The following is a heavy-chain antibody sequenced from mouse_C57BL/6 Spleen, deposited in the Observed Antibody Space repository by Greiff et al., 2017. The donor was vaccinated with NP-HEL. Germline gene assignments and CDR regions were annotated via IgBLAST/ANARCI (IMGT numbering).Heavy chain of an antibody. CDR2: IDPSDSET. Sequence: VQLQQPGAELVRPGSSVKLSCKASGYTFTSYWMHWVKQRPIQGLEWIGNIDPSDSETHYNQKFKDKATLTVDKSSSTAYMQLSSLTSEDSAVYYCAREPLITTVVATKAMDYWGQGTSVTVSS. CDR1: GYTFTSYW. V-gene: IGHV1-52*01. D-gene: IGHD1-1*01. J-gene: IGHJ4*01. CDR3: AREPLITTVVATKAMDY.